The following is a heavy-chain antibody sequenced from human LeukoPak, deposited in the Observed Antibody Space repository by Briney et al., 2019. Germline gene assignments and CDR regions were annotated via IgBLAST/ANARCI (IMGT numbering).Heavy chain of an antibody. D-gene: IGHD6-19*01. Sequence: GGSLRLSCAASGFTFSSYAMSWVRQAPGKGLEWVSAISGSGGSTYYADSVKGRFTISRDNSKNTLYLQMNSLRVEDTAVYYCAKDRGIAVAGSFDYWGQGTLVTVSS. CDR1: GFTFSSYA. CDR3: AKDRGIAVAGSFDY. CDR2: ISGSGGST. J-gene: IGHJ4*02. V-gene: IGHV3-23*01.